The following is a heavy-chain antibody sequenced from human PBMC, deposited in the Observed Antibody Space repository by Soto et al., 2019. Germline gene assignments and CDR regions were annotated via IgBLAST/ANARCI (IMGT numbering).Heavy chain of an antibody. D-gene: IGHD3-10*01. V-gene: IGHV3-30*18. CDR3: AKDYYGSGSYYNRAYYYYYGMDA. CDR2: ISYDGSNK. CDR1: GFTFSSYG. Sequence: GGSLRLSCAASGFTFSSYGMHWVRQAPGKGLEWVAVISYDGSNKYYADSVKGRFTISRDNSKNTLYLQMNSLRAEDTAVYYCAKDYYGSGSYYNRAYYYYYGMDAWGQGTTVTVSS. J-gene: IGHJ6*02.